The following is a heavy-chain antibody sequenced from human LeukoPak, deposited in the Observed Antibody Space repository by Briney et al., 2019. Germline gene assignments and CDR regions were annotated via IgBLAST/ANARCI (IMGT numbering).Heavy chain of an antibody. Sequence: GASVTVSCTASGYTFTSYAMNWVRRAPGQGLEWMGWINTNTGNPTYAQGFTGRFVFSLDTSVSTAYLQISSLKAEDTAVYYCAREYYGFGYWGQGTLVTVSS. CDR2: INTNTGNP. CDR1: GYTFTSYA. CDR3: AREYYGFGY. V-gene: IGHV7-4-1*02. J-gene: IGHJ4*02. D-gene: IGHD2/OR15-2a*01.